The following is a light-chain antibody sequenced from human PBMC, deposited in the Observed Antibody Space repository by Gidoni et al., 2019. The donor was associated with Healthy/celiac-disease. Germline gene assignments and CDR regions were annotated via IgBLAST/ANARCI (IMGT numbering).Light chain of an antibody. V-gene: IGKV1-39*01. CDR2: AAS. CDR3: QQSYSTRLT. Sequence: DLQLTQSPSSLSASVGDRVTITRRASKSISSYLNWYQQKPGKAPKLLIYAASRLQSGVPSRFSGSGAGTEFTLTISSLQTEDFATYYCQQSYSTRLTCGGGTKVEIK. CDR1: KSISSY. J-gene: IGKJ4*01.